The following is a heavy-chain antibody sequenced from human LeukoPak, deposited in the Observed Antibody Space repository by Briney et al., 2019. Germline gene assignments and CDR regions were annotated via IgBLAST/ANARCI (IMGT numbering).Heavy chain of an antibody. CDR2: IYSGGTT. D-gene: IGHD6-19*01. CDR3: ARGFDGSGWYQYYFDY. CDR1: GFTVSSNY. J-gene: IGHJ4*02. Sequence: PGGSLRLSCAASGFTVSSNYMSWVRQAPGKGLEWVSVIYSGGTTYYTDSVEGRFTISRDNSKNTLHLQMNRLRAEDTAIYYCARGFDGSGWYQYYFDYWGQGTLVTVSS. V-gene: IGHV3-53*01.